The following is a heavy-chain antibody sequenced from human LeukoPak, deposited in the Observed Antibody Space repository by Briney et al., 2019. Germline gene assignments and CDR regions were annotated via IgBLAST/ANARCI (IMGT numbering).Heavy chain of an antibody. Sequence: PSQTLSLTCTVSGGSISSGDYYWSWIRQPPGKGLEWIGYIYYSGSTYYNPSLKSRVTISVDTSKNQFSLKLSSVTAADTAVYYCARGGYCSSTSCYSSRSGFDYWGQGILVTVSS. CDR2: IYYSGST. J-gene: IGHJ4*02. CDR3: ARGGYCSSTSCYSSRSGFDY. CDR1: GGSISSGDYY. V-gene: IGHV4-30-4*08. D-gene: IGHD2-2*01.